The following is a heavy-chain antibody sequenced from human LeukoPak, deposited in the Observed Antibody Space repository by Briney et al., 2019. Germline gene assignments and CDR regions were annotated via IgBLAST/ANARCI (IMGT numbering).Heavy chain of an antibody. CDR3: ATDNSYGSGSYYT. V-gene: IGHV4-59*01. CDR2: IYYSGNN. J-gene: IGHJ4*02. CDR1: GGPIRSYY. Sequence: SETLSLTCTVSGGPIRSYYWNWIRQPPGKGLEWIGYIYYSGNNNYNPALESRVTISVDTSKNQFSLKLSSVTAADTAVYYCATDNSYGSGSYYTWGQGTLVTVSS. D-gene: IGHD3-10*01.